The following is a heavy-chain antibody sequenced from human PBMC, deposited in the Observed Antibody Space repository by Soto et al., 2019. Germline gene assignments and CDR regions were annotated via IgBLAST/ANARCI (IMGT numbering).Heavy chain of an antibody. CDR3: ARDHSSSFGYYFDY. D-gene: IGHD6-6*01. CDR1: GFTFSSYS. V-gene: IGHV3-30-3*01. Sequence: GGSPRLSCAASGFTFSSYSMHWVRQAPGKGLEWVAVISYDGSNKYYADSVKGRFTISRDNSKNTLYLQMNSLRAEDTAVYYCARDHSSSFGYYFDYWGQGTLVTVS. CDR2: ISYDGSNK. J-gene: IGHJ4*02.